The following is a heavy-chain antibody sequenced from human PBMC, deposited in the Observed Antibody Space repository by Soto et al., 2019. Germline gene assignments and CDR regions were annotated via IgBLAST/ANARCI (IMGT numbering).Heavy chain of an antibody. CDR2: ISPHNDNT. CDR3: XXXXXXXXXXXXDP. J-gene: IGHJ5*02. Sequence: QVLLVQSGPEVKKPGASVKVSCKTSGYTFVNHGISWVRQAPGQGLEWMGWISPHNDNTHYAQKFHDRITLTTDTXXXXXXXXXXXXXXXXXXXXXXXXXXXXXXXXXXDPWGQGTLVTVS. V-gene: IGHV1-18*01. CDR1: GYTFVNHG.